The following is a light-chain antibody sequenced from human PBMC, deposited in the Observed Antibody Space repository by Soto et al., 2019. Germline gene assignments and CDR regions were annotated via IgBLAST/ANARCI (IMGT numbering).Light chain of an antibody. CDR3: QQDAASPIT. CDR1: QGVGRDY. Sequence: VLKQSPGNLTLSPGERAALSCMASQGVGRDYLAWFQQKSGQTPRLVIYGASTRATGIPDRFSGSGSGTDFTLTISRLGPEDFAIYYCQQDAASPITFGQGTRLEI. CDR2: GAS. V-gene: IGKV3-20*01. J-gene: IGKJ5*01.